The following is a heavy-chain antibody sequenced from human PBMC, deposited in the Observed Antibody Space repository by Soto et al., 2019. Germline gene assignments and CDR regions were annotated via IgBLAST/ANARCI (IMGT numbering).Heavy chain of an antibody. CDR2: ISPYDGYT. CDR1: GYTFASYG. Sequence: QVQLVQSGAEVKKPGASVKVSCKASGYTFASYGINWVRQAPGQGLEWLGWISPYDGYTHYAQILQGRVSMTTDTYTKTAYMELRSLRSDDTSMYYCARGGYYDSSGARNYYFYGMNVWGQGTTVTGSS. V-gene: IGHV1-18*01. D-gene: IGHD3-22*01. J-gene: IGHJ6*02. CDR3: ARGGYYDSSGARNYYFYGMNV.